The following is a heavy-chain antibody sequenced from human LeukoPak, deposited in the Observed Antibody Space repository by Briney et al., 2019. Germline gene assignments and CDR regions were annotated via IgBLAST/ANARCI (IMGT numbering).Heavy chain of an antibody. Sequence: HPGRSLRLSCAASGFTFSNFALNWVRQAPGKGLEWVAVISYDGSNKYYADSVKGRFTISRDNSKNTLYLQMNSLRAEDTAVYYCAKDLSHFSGGVTLLCGMDVWGQGTTVTVSS. CDR2: ISYDGSNK. J-gene: IGHJ6*02. CDR3: AKDLSHFSGGVTLLCGMDV. V-gene: IGHV3-30*04. CDR1: GFTFSNFA. D-gene: IGHD3-16*01.